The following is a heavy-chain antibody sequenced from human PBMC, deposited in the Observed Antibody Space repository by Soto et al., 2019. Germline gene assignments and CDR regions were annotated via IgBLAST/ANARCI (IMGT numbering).Heavy chain of an antibody. V-gene: IGHV3-33*01. J-gene: IGHJ4*02. CDR3: ARDGLVATIGLDY. CDR1: GFTFSSYG. CDR2: IWYDGSNK. Sequence: GGSLRLSCAASGFTFSSYGMHWVRQAPGKGLEWVAVIWYDGSNKYYADSVKGRFTISRDNSKNTLYLQMNSLRAEDTAVYYCARDGLVATIGLDYWGQGTLVTVSS. D-gene: IGHD5-12*01.